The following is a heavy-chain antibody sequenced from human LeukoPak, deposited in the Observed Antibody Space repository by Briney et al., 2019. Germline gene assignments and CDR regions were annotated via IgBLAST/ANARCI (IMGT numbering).Heavy chain of an antibody. D-gene: IGHD2-2*01. Sequence: ASVKVSCKASGYTLTACYMHWVRQAPGQGLEWMGWINPNSGGTNYAQKFQGRVTMTRDTSISTAYMELSRLRSDDTAVYYCARGQHQLLLRPTGSSYMDVWGKGTTVTVSS. CDR1: GYTLTACY. CDR2: INPNSGGT. CDR3: ARGQHQLLLRPTGSSYMDV. J-gene: IGHJ6*03. V-gene: IGHV1-2*02.